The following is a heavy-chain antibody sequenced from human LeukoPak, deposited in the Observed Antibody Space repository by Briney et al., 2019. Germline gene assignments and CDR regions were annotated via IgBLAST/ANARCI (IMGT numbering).Heavy chain of an antibody. CDR2: IYYSGST. J-gene: IGHJ5*02. CDR1: GGSISSSSYY. CDR3: ARVWKEGNTKLANRWFDP. Sequence: SETLSLTCTVSGGSISSSSYYWGWIRQPPGKGLEWIGSIYYSGSTYYNPSLKSRVTISVDTSKNQFSLKLSSVTAADTAVYYCARVWKEGNTKLANRWFDPWGQGTLVTVSS. D-gene: IGHD1-1*01. V-gene: IGHV4-39*07.